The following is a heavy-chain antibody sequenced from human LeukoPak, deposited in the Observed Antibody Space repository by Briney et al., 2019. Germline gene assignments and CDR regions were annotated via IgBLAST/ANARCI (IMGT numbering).Heavy chain of an antibody. D-gene: IGHD1-26*01. CDR3: ARDDRWELLA. CDR2: IKPDGSYT. Sequence: GGSLRLSCAASGFPFSGYWMYWLRQAPGKGMVWVSRIKPDGSYTSYADFVKGRFTTSRDNAKNTLYLQLSSLRAEDTAVYYCARDDRWELLAWGQGTLVTVSS. V-gene: IGHV3-74*01. CDR1: GFPFSGYW. J-gene: IGHJ5*02.